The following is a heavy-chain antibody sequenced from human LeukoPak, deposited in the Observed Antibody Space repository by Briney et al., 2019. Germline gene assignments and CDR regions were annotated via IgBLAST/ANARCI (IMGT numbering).Heavy chain of an antibody. J-gene: IGHJ4*02. CDR3: ARDPLISYYFVY. CDR2: MNPDSGDT. CDR1: GYTFTSYD. D-gene: IGHD2/OR15-2a*01. Sequence: ASVKVSCKASGYTFTSYDINWVRQAPGQGLEWMGWMNPDSGDTGYAQKFQGRVTMTRDTSTSTVYMELSSLRSEDTAVYYCARDPLISYYFVYWGQGTLVTVSS. V-gene: IGHV1-8*02.